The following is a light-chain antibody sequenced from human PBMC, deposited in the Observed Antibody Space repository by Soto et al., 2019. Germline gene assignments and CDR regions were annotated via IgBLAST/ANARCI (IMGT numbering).Light chain of an antibody. CDR2: GAS. V-gene: IGKV3D-15*01. CDR1: QSVDSN. J-gene: IGKJ4*01. CDR3: QQYDSWPLT. Sequence: EIVMTQSPGTLSVSTGEGATLSCRASQSVDSNLAWYQQKPGQAPRLLIYGASTRATGIPDRFRGSGSGTEFTLTISILQSEDSAVYYCQQYDSWPLTFGGGTKVEIK.